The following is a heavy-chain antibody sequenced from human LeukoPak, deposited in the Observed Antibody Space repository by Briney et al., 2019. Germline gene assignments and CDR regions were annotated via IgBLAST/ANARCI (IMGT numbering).Heavy chain of an antibody. D-gene: IGHD2-15*01. CDR2: IFYSGST. Sequence: SETLSLTCTVSGGSISSSSYYWGWIRQPPGKGLEGIGSIFYSGSTYYNPSLKSRVTISVDTSKNQFSLKLSSVTAADTAVYYCARRLAMFYCSGGSCYQGGLLTPGFVDPWGQGTLVTVSS. CDR3: ARRLAMFYCSGGSCYQGGLLTPGFVDP. J-gene: IGHJ5*02. V-gene: IGHV4-39*01. CDR1: GGSISSSSYY.